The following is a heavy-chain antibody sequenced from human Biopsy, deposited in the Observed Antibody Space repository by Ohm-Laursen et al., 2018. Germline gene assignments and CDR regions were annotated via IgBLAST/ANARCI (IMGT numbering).Heavy chain of an antibody. CDR3: AGGAAKGNPYDH. Sequence: GASVKVSCKVSGGTFSSYVISWVRQAPGQGLEWMGRIIPTFDTPTYVPDFQGRVTFTADKSTGTAHLDLSRLRSEDTAIYYCAGGAAKGNPYDHWGQGTLVTVSS. CDR1: GGTFSSYV. CDR2: IIPTFDTP. V-gene: IGHV1-69*06. J-gene: IGHJ5*02. D-gene: IGHD3-10*01.